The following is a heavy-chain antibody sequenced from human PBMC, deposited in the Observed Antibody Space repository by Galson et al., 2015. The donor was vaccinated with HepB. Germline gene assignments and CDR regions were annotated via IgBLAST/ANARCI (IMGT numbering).Heavy chain of an antibody. CDR1: GYSFPSYW. V-gene: IGHV5-51*01. J-gene: IGHJ4*02. CDR3: ARRAYSSSWFTKPFDY. D-gene: IGHD6-13*01. CDR2: LYPGDSDT. Sequence: QSGAEVKKPGESLKISCKGSGYSFPSYWIGWVRQMPGKGLEWMGILYPGDSDTRYSPSFPGQVTISADKSISTAYLQWSSLKASDTAMYYCARRAYSSSWFTKPFDYWGQGTLVTVSS.